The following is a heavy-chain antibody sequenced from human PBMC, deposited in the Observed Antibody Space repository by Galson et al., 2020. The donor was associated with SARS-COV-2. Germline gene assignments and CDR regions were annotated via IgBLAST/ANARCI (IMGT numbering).Heavy chain of an antibody. V-gene: IGHV3-7*05. CDR2: IDDAGTRT. J-gene: IGHJ4*02. Sequence: TGGSLRLSCRAYGLTFNNYCMSWVRQSPGKGLEWVANIDDAGTRTYYVDSVRGRFTISRDNAKNSLYLEMNNLRADDSAVYYCGTAGDYWGQGTLVTVSS. CDR3: GTAGDY. CDR1: GLTFNNYC. D-gene: IGHD3-10*01.